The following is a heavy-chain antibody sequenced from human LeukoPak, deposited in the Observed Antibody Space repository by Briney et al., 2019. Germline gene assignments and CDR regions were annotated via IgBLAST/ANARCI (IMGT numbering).Heavy chain of an antibody. CDR1: GFTFDDYA. Sequence: GGSLRLSCAASGFTFDDYAMHWVRHAPGKGLEWVSLISGDGGSTYYADSVKGRFTISRDRSKNTLYLQMNSLRAEDTAVYYCAKDWWDEWGQGTLVTVSS. D-gene: IGHD1-26*01. V-gene: IGHV3-43*02. CDR3: AKDWWDE. CDR2: ISGDGGST. J-gene: IGHJ4*02.